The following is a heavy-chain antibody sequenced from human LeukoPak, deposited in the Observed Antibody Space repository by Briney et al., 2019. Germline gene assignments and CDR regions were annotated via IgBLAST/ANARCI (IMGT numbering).Heavy chain of an antibody. CDR3: ARDGGLHTNFDY. CDR2: TKPDGSAE. Sequence: PGGSLRLSCAASGFSFRNYWMGWVGQAPGKGLEWVANTKPDGSAEYYADSVRGRFTASRDNANNLLYLQMNRLRAEDTAVYYCARDGGLHTNFDYWGQGTLLTVSS. V-gene: IGHV3-7*01. CDR1: GFSFRNYW. J-gene: IGHJ4*02. D-gene: IGHD2-15*01.